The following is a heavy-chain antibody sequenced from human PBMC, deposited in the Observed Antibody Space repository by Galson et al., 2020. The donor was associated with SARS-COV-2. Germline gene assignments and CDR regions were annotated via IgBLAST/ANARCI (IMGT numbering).Heavy chain of an antibody. CDR1: GFTFSSYS. CDR2: ISSSSSTI. J-gene: IGHJ6*02. D-gene: IGHD1-26*01. Sequence: GESLKISCAASGFTFSSYSMNWVRQAPGKGLEWVSYISSSSSTIYYADSVKGRFTISRDNAKNSLYLQMNSLRDEDTAVYYCARVVGATSYYYYGMDVWGQGTTVTVSS. V-gene: IGHV3-48*02. CDR3: ARVVGATSYYYYGMDV.